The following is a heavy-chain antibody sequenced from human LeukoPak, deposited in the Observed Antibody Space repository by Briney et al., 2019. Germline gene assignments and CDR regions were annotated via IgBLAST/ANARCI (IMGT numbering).Heavy chain of an antibody. CDR3: ARGRYYCSSTSCYGPYFDY. CDR1: GGSFSGYY. V-gene: IGHV4-34*01. J-gene: IGHJ4*02. CDR2: IKHSGST. D-gene: IGHD2-2*01. Sequence: SETLSLTCAVYGGSFSGYYWSWIRQPPGKGLEWIGEIKHSGSTNYNPSLKSRVTISVDTSKNQFSLKLSSVTAADTAVYYCARGRYYCSSTSCYGPYFDYWGQGTLVTVSS.